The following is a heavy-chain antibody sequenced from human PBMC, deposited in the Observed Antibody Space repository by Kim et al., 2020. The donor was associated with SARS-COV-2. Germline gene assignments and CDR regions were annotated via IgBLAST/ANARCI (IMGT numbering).Heavy chain of an antibody. V-gene: IGHV1-69*01. CDR3: ARSIGYDSYYYYGMDV. Sequence: KFQGRGTITADESTSTAYMELSSLRSEDTAVYYCARSIGYDSYYYYGMDVWGQGTTVTVSS. J-gene: IGHJ6*02. D-gene: IGHD5-12*01.